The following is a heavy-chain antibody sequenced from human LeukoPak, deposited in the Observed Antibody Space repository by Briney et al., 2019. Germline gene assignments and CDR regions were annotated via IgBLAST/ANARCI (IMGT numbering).Heavy chain of an antibody. V-gene: IGHV3-30*04. Sequence: GRSLRLSCAASGFTFSNYAMHWVRQAPDKGLEWVAVVSHDGSNKYYADSVKGRFTVSRDNSKNTLYLQMNSLRAEDTAVYYCAIGDSLGELSSSFGYWGQGTLVTVSS. D-gene: IGHD3-16*02. CDR3: AIGDSLGELSSSFGY. J-gene: IGHJ4*02. CDR2: VSHDGSNK. CDR1: GFTFSNYA.